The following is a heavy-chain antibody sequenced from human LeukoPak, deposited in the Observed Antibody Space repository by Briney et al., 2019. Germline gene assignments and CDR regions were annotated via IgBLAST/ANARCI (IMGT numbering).Heavy chain of an antibody. D-gene: IGHD2-21*02. V-gene: IGHV3-23*01. Sequence: GGSLRLSCAASGFTVSSKFMSWVRQAPGKGLEWVSAISGSGGSTYYADSVKGRFTISRDNSKNTLYLQMNSLRAEDTAVYYCAKLAGGDPIDYWGQGTLVTVSS. J-gene: IGHJ4*02. CDR1: GFTVSSKF. CDR2: ISGSGGST. CDR3: AKLAGGDPIDY.